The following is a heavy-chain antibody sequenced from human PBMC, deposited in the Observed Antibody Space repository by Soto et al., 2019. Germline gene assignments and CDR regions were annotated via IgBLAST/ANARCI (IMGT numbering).Heavy chain of an antibody. CDR1: GGACSGYY. CDR3: AGRGMTRPPY. CDR2: IYHSGTT. Sequence: SETLSLTCAVYGGACSGYYWSWIRQPPGKGLEWVGEIYHSGTTNYNPSLESRVTISVDKSKNQFSLKLNSVTAADTAVYYCAGRGMTRPPYWGQGTLVPVSS. D-gene: IGHD3-10*01. J-gene: IGHJ4*02. V-gene: IGHV4-34*01.